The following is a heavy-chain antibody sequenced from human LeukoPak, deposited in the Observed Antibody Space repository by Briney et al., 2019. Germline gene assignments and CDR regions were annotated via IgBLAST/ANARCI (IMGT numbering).Heavy chain of an antibody. Sequence: GASVKVSCKASGYTFTNNYMHWVRQAPGQGLEWMGIVNPSGGSTNYAQKFQGRVTMTRDTSTSTVYMELSSLRSDDTAVYYCARDISSSGEVWFDPWGQGTLVTVSS. J-gene: IGHJ5*02. CDR2: VNPSGGST. D-gene: IGHD6-6*01. CDR3: ARDISSSGEVWFDP. CDR1: GYTFTNNY. V-gene: IGHV1-46*01.